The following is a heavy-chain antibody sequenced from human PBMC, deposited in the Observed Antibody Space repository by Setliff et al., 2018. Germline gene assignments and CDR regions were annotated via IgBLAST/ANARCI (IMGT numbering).Heavy chain of an antibody. CDR1: GGSISHHY. Sequence: SETLSLTCTVSGGSISHHYWSWIRQPPGKGLEWVGYMYNSGNTNYNPSLRRRVAISVDKSKSQFSLKLSSVTAADTAVYYCARALLWFGEGMDVWGKGTTVTVSS. CDR2: MYNSGNT. D-gene: IGHD3-10*01. V-gene: IGHV4-59*11. CDR3: ARALLWFGEGMDV. J-gene: IGHJ6*03.